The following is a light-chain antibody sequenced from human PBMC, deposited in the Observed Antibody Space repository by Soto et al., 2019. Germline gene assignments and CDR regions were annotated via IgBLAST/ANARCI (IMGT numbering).Light chain of an antibody. Sequence: EIQMTQSTSSLSASVGDRVTITCQARQDISNFLNWYQQKLGKAPNLLIYDASNLETGVPSRFSGSGSGTDFTFTISSLQPEDIATYYCRQYDDLPPTFGQGTRLAIK. CDR1: QDISNF. CDR3: RQYDDLPPT. V-gene: IGKV1-33*01. CDR2: DAS. J-gene: IGKJ5*01.